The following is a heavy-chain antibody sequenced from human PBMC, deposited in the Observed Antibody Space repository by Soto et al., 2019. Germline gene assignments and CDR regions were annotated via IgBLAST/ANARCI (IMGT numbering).Heavy chain of an antibody. Sequence: GSLSLSFASSRFSLSSSSMNWVRQAPGKGLEWVSSISSSSSYIYYAHSVKGRFTISRENAKNSLYLQMNSLRAEDTDVYYCARDTVGWFDRWGQGTLVTVSS. D-gene: IGHD4-4*01. CDR2: ISSSSSYI. CDR3: ARDTVGWFDR. CDR1: RFSLSSSS. J-gene: IGHJ5*02. V-gene: IGHV3-21*01.